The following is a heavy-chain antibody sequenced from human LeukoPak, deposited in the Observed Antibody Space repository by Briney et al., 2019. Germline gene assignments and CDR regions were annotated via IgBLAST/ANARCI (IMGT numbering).Heavy chain of an antibody. Sequence: KPSETLSLTCTVSGGSISSYYWSWIRQPPGKGLEWIGYIYYSGSTNYNPSLKSRVTISVDTSKNQFSLKLSSVTAADTAVYYCARAVVRGVISLDYWGQGTLVTVSS. V-gene: IGHV4-59*08. CDR3: ARAVVRGVISLDY. CDR1: GGSISSYY. J-gene: IGHJ4*02. CDR2: IYYSGST. D-gene: IGHD3-10*01.